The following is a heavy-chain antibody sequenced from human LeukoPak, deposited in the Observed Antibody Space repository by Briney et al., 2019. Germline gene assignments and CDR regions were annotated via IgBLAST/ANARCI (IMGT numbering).Heavy chain of an antibody. CDR3: ASTPYYYDSSGYYYVT. CDR2: IYPGDSDT. D-gene: IGHD3-22*01. Sequence: GESLKISCKGSGYSFTSYWIGWVRQMPGKGLEWMGIIYPGDSDTRYSPSFQGQVTILADKSISTAYLQWSSLKASDTAMYYCASTPYYYDSSGYYYVTWGQGTLVTVSS. J-gene: IGHJ5*02. V-gene: IGHV5-51*01. CDR1: GYSFTSYW.